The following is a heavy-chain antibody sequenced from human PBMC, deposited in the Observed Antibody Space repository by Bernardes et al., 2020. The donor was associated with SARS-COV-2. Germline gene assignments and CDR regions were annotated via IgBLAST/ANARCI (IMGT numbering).Heavy chain of an antibody. CDR1: GFTFSSYW. V-gene: IGHV3-74*01. D-gene: IGHD7-27*01. J-gene: IGHJ4*02. Sequence: GSLRLSCAASGFTFSSYWIHWVRQAPGKGLVWVSRINGGGSTTNYMDSVKGRFTISRDNARNTVYLQMNALSAEDTAQYFCARGTGKYGDWDYWGQGTLVTVSS. CDR3: ARGTGKYGDWDY. CDR2: INGGGSTT.